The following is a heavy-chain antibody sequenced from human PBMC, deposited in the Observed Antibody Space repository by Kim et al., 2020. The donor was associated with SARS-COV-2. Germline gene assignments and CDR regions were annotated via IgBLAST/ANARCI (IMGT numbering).Heavy chain of an antibody. Sequence: ASVKVSCKASGYTFTSYGISWVRQAPGQGLEWMGWISAYNGNTNYAQKLQGRVTMTTDTSTSTAYMELRSLRSDDTAVYYCAAEGGYCSGGSCLGAAYYYGMDVWGQGTTVTVSS. D-gene: IGHD2-15*01. V-gene: IGHV1-18*01. CDR2: ISAYNGNT. CDR3: AAEGGYCSGGSCLGAAYYYGMDV. CDR1: GYTFTSYG. J-gene: IGHJ6*02.